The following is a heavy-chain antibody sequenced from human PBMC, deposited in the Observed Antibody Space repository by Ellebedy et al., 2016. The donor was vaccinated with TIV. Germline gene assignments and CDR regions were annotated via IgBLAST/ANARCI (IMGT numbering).Heavy chain of an antibody. CDR2: INPNSGGT. CDR1: GYTFTGYY. V-gene: IGHV1-2*02. CDR3: ARDSDITGTFDY. J-gene: IGHJ4*02. D-gene: IGHD1-20*01. Sequence: ASVKVSXXASGYTFTGYYMHWVRQAPGQGLEWMGWINPNSGGTNYAQKFQGRVTMTRDTSISTAYMELSRLRSDDTAVYYCARDSDITGTFDYWGQGTLVTVSS.